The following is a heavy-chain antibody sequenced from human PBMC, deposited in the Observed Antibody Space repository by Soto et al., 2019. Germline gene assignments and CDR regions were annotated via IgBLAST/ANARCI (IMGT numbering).Heavy chain of an antibody. V-gene: IGHV1-69*02. D-gene: IGHD2-15*01. CDR3: ARVPKPYCSGGSCYSDYYYYYMDV. CDR1: GGTFSSYT. Sequence: ASVKVSCKASGGTFSSYTISWVRQAPGQGLEWMGRIIPILGIANYAQKFQGRVTITADKSTSTAYMELSSLRSEVTAVYYCARVPKPYCSGGSCYSDYYYYYMDVWGKGTTVTVSS. J-gene: IGHJ6*03. CDR2: IIPILGIA.